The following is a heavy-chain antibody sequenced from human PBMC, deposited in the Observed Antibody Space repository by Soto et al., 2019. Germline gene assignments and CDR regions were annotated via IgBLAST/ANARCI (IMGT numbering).Heavy chain of an antibody. D-gene: IGHD4-17*01. V-gene: IGHV1-8*01. CDR1: GYTFTSYD. CDR2: MNPNSGNT. J-gene: IGHJ5*02. Sequence: QVQLVQSGAEVKKPGASVKVSCKASGYTFTSYDINLVRQATGQGLEYLGWMNPNSGNTGYVQKFQGRVTMTRDTSISTAYMELSSLRSEDTAVYFCARGVKYGAYSRWFDPWGQGTLVTVSS. CDR3: ARGVKYGAYSRWFDP.